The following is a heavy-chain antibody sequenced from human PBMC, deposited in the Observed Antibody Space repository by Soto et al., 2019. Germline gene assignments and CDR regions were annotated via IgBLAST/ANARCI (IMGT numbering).Heavy chain of an antibody. D-gene: IGHD6-13*01. CDR2: ISGDGGST. J-gene: IGHJ4*02. CDR1: GFTFDDYA. CDR3: AKERIAAVAAAGRDY. V-gene: IGHV3-43*02. Sequence: GGSLRLSCAASGFTFDDYAMHWVRQAPGKGLEWVSLISGDGGSTYYADSVKGRFTISRDNSKNSLYLQMNSLRTEDAALYYCAKERIAAVAAAGRDYWGQGTLVTVSS.